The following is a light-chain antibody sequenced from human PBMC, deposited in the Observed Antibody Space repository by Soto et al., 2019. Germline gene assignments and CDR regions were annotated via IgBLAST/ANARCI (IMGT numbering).Light chain of an antibody. CDR3: SSYAGSYTSVV. CDR2: DVT. Sequence: QSALTQPRSVSGSPGQSVTISCSGTSSDVGLYNYVSWYQQHPGTAPKLIIYDVTERPSGVPDRFSGSRSDNTASLIISGLQADDEAEYFCSSYAGSYTSVVFGGGTKVTVL. J-gene: IGLJ2*01. CDR1: SSDVGLYNY. V-gene: IGLV2-11*01.